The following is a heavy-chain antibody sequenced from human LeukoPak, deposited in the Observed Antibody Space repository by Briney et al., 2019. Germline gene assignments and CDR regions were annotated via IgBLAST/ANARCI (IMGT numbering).Heavy chain of an antibody. Sequence: PGGSLRLSCAASGFTFSSYAMHWVRQAPGKGLEWVAVISYDGSNKYYADSVKGRFTISRDNSKNTLYLQMNSLRAEDTAVYYCAKGRGGLRGSIWGQGTMVTVSS. D-gene: IGHD4-17*01. CDR3: AKGRGGLRGSI. V-gene: IGHV3-30-3*01. J-gene: IGHJ3*02. CDR2: ISYDGSNK. CDR1: GFTFSSYA.